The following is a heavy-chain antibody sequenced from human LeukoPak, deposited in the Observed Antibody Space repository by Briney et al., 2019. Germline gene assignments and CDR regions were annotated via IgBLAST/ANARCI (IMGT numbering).Heavy chain of an antibody. CDR1: GGSISSYY. CDR2: IYYSGST. CDR3: ARSTFYVWGSPGFDY. V-gene: IGHV4-59*08. J-gene: IGHJ4*02. Sequence: SETLSLTCTVSGGSISSYYWSWIRQPPGKGLEWIGYIYYSGSTYYNPSLKSRVTISVDTSKNQFSLKLSSVTAADTAVYYCARSTFYVWGSPGFDYWGQGTLVTVSS. D-gene: IGHD3-16*01.